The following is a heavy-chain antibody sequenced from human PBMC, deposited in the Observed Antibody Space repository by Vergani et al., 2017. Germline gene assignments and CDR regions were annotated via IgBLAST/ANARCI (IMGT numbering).Heavy chain of an antibody. CDR2: INWNGGST. V-gene: IGHV3-20*04. CDR1: GFNFHSFT. J-gene: IGHJ4*02. CDR3: ARERNAYYDFWSGYYTQYYFDY. D-gene: IGHD3-3*01. Sequence: EAYLVQSGGGLVNPGGSLRLSCAASGFNFHSFTMNWVRQAPGKGLEWVSGINWNGGSTGYADSVKGRFTISRDNAKNSLYLQMNSLRAEDTALYYCARERNAYYDFWSGYYTQYYFDYWGQGTLVTVSS.